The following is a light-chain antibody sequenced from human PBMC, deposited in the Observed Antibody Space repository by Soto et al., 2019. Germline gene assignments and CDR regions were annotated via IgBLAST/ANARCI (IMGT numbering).Light chain of an antibody. CDR2: GAS. CDR3: QQYGSSPLIT. V-gene: IGKV3-20*01. J-gene: IGKJ5*01. Sequence: VVLTQAPGTLSLSTGERATLACRASKSVSNYLAWYQQKPGQAPRLLIYGASSRATGIPDRCSGSGSGTDFTRTISRLEPEDFAVYHCQQYGSSPLITFGQGTRLEI. CDR1: KSVSNY.